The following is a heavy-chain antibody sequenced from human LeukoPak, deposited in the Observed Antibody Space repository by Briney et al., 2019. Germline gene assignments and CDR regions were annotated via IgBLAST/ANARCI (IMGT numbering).Heavy chain of an antibody. D-gene: IGHD6-13*01. CDR2: INPHSGDT. CDR3: ARWDGYSSSPGY. CDR1: GYSFTGYY. J-gene: IGHJ4*02. Sequence: ASVKVSCKASGYSFTGYYMHWVRQAPGQGLEWMGWINPHSGDTGYAQKFQGRVTMTRDMSITTTYMELTRLRSDDTAFYYCARWDGYSSSPGYWGQGSLVTVSS. V-gene: IGHV1-2*02.